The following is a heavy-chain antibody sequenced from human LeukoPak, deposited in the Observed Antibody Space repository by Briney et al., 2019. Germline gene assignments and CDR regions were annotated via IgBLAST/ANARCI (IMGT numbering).Heavy chain of an antibody. CDR2: INPSTGGR. Sequence: ASVKVSCKASGYTFSDYYLHWVRQAPGQGLEWMGRINPSTGGRRYAQKFEGRVTMTRDTSIGTAYMDLSRLTSDDTASYFCARGSYKQLAPNWFDPWGQGTLVTVSS. CDR3: ARGSYKQLAPNWFDP. D-gene: IGHD6-6*01. V-gene: IGHV1-2*02. CDR1: GYTFSDYY. J-gene: IGHJ5*02.